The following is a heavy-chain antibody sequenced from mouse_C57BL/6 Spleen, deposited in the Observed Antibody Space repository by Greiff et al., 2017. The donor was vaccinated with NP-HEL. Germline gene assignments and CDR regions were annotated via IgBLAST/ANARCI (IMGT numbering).Heavy chain of an antibody. CDR3: ARHDPGFDY. CDR2: ISSGGSYT. Sequence: DVKLVESGGDLVKPGGSLKLSCAASGFTFSSYGMSWVRQTPDKRLEWVATISSGGSYTYYPDSVKGRFTISRDNAKNTLYLQMSSLKSEDTAMYYCARHDPGFDYWGQGTTLTVSS. J-gene: IGHJ2*01. V-gene: IGHV5-6*02. D-gene: IGHD2-3*01. CDR1: GFTFSSYG.